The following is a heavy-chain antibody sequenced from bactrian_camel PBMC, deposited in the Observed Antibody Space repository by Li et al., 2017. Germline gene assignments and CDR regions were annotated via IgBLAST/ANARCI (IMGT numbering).Heavy chain of an antibody. CDR1: GYTASTYC. V-gene: IGHV3S22*01. CDR3: AAFGGDCYVGVLSYRADFSY. Sequence: DVQLVESGGGSVQTGGSLRLSCSLSGYTASTYCIGWFRQIGDKGREGVAVIDAQGISSYANDVKGRFTVSQDSAKNILYLQMNSLKPEDTAMYYCAAFGGDCYVGVLSYRADFSYWGQGTQVTVS. D-gene: IGHD3*01. CDR2: IDAQGIS. J-gene: IGHJ6*01.